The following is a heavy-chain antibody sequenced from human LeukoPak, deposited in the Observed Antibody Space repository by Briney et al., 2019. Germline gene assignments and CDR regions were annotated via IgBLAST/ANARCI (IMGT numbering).Heavy chain of an antibody. CDR1: GFTFSSYW. J-gene: IGHJ4*02. CDR3: APRGVVIDY. D-gene: IGHD3-3*01. V-gene: IGHV3-7*02. CDR2: IKKDGSEQ. Sequence: GGSLRLSCATSGFTFSSYWMSWVRQTPGKGLEWLANIKKDGSEQYYVDSVKGRFTISRDNAKNSLYLQMNSLRDEDTAVYYCAPRGVVIDYWGQGTLVTVSS.